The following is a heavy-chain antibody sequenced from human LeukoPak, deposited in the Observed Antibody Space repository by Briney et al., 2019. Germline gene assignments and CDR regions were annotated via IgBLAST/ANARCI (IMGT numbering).Heavy chain of an antibody. J-gene: IGHJ5*02. CDR3: AKSVAAAFRGWFDP. Sequence: GGSLRLSCAASGFTFSSYAMHWVRQAPGKGLEWVAVISYDGSNKYYADSVKGRFTISRDNSKNTLYLQMNSLRAEDTAVYYCAKSVAAAFRGWFDPWGQGTLVTVSS. D-gene: IGHD6-13*01. CDR2: ISYDGSNK. V-gene: IGHV3-30-3*02. CDR1: GFTFSSYA.